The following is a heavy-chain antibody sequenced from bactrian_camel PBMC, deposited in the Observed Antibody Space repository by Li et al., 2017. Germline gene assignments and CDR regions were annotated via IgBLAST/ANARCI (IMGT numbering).Heavy chain of an antibody. V-gene: IGHV3S9*01. J-gene: IGHJ6*01. CDR3: AAPARYCTGGHDTEDFGH. CDR2: IDSDGTT. Sequence: QVQLVESGGGSVRAGGSLRLSCAASGFTYAYMRRCMAWFRQRPEKGREGVASIDSDGTTRYAASVKGRFTISKDNAKNTMYLEMDSLKPEDTAMYFCAAPARYCTGGHDTEDFGHWGQGTQVTVS. D-gene: IGHD7*01. CDR1: GFTYAYMRR.